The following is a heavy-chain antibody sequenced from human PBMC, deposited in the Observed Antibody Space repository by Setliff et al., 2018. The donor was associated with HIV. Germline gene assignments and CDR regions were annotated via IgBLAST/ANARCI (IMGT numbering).Heavy chain of an antibody. CDR3: AREVVPAAMRYYYYMDV. CDR1: GYTFTSYY. CDR2: INPSGGST. Sequence: ASVTVSCKASGYTFTSYYMHWVRQAPGQGLEWMGIINPSGGSTSYAQKFQGRVTMTRDTSTSTVYMELSSLRSEDTAVYYCAREVVPAAMRYYYYMDVWGKGTTVTVSS. D-gene: IGHD2-2*01. J-gene: IGHJ6*03. V-gene: IGHV1-46*01.